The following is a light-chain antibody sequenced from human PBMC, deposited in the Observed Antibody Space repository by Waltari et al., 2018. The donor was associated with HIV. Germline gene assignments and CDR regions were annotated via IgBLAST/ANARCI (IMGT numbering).Light chain of an antibody. Sequence: QSALTQPASVSGSPGQSITISCTGSSSDVGSYRYVSWYQQHPGKAPKLMSYEVSDRLEGVSHRVSGPKSGNTAALTISGLQPEDEADYYCNSYTSISTWVFGGGTKLTVL. V-gene: IGLV2-14*01. CDR3: NSYTSISTWV. CDR1: SSDVGSYRY. J-gene: IGLJ3*02. CDR2: EVS.